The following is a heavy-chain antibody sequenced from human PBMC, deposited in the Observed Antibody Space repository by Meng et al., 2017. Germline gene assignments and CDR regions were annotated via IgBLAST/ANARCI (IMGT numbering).Heavy chain of an antibody. D-gene: IGHD3/OR15-3a*01. V-gene: IGHV4-34*01. CDR1: GGSFIGYS. Sequence: QGQLHQCAHVRLKPSEPLPPTLADYGGSFIGYSWSWIRQPPGKGLEWIGEINHSGSTNYNPSLKSRVTISVDKSKNQFSLKLSSVTAADTAVYYCARVLDPVLVEFDYWGQGTLVTVSS. CDR2: INHSGST. CDR3: ARVLDPVLVEFDY. J-gene: IGHJ4*02.